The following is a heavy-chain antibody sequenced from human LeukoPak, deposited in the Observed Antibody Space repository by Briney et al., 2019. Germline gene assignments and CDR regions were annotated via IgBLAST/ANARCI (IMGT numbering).Heavy chain of an antibody. J-gene: IGHJ4*02. V-gene: IGHV4-61*01. Sequence: SQTLSLTCTVSGGSISSGSYHWSWIRQPPGKGLEWIGYIYYSGSTNYNPSLKSRVTISVDTSKNQFSLKLSSVTAADTAVYYCARVRSSSHDYWGQGTLVTVSS. D-gene: IGHD6-13*01. CDR3: ARVRSSSHDY. CDR1: GGSISSGSYH. CDR2: IYYSGST.